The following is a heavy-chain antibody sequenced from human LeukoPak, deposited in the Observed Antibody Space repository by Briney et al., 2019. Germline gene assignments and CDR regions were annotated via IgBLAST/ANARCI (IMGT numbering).Heavy chain of an antibody. D-gene: IGHD3-22*01. Sequence: GESLKTSFKGSGYSFTSYWIGWVRQMPGKGLEWMGIIYPGDSDTRYSPSFQGQVTISADKSISTAYLQWSSLKASDTAMYYCACGYDSSGFNAFDITGQGTLVTVSS. J-gene: IGHJ3*02. CDR2: IYPGDSDT. V-gene: IGHV5-51*01. CDR1: GYSFTSYW. CDR3: ACGYDSSGFNAFDI.